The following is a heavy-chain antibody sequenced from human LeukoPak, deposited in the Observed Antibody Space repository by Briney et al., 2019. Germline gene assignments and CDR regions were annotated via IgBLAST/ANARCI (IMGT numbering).Heavy chain of an antibody. V-gene: IGHV7-4-1*02. J-gene: IGHJ6*03. D-gene: IGHD6-13*01. CDR2: INPNTGDP. CDR1: GYTFTSYA. Sequence: APVKVSCKASGYTFTSYAMNWVRQAPGQGLEWMGWINPNTGDPTYAQGFTGRFVFSLDTSVSTAYLQISSLKAEDTAVYYCARGGGSSSWYSDYDYYYYMDVWGKGTTVTVSS. CDR3: ARGGGSSSWYSDYDYYYYMDV.